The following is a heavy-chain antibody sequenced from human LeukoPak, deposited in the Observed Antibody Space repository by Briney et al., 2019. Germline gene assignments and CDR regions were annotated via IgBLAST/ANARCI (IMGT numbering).Heavy chain of an antibody. D-gene: IGHD4-11*01. CDR1: GFSFSKND. CDR2: IGVGGDT. V-gene: IGHV3-13*01. CDR3: AKAFDYNGLRGEGGSFDC. Sequence: GGSLRLSCVASGFSFSKNDMHWVRQTTERGLEWVSAIGVGGDTYYADPVKGRFTISRENGKNSVYLQMNSLRAGDTAVYFCAKAFDYNGLRGEGGSFDCWGQGALVTVSS. J-gene: IGHJ4*02.